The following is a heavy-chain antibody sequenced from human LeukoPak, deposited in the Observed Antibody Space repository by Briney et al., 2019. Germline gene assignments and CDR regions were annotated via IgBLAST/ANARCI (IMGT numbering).Heavy chain of an antibody. CDR1: GFTFSTYW. Sequence: GGSLRLSCAASGFTFSTYWMHWVRQAPGEGLVWVSRINSDDSIINYADSVKGRFTMSRDNAQNALYLEMNSLRAEDTAVYYCAREKKTEWTTGAFDMWGQGTMVIVSS. J-gene: IGHJ3*02. CDR3: AREKKTEWTTGAFDM. CDR2: INSDDSII. D-gene: IGHD3-3*01. V-gene: IGHV3-74*01.